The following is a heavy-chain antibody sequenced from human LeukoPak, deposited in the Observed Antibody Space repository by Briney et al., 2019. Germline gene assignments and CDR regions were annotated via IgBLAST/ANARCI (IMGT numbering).Heavy chain of an antibody. V-gene: IGHV4-4*09. J-gene: IGHJ4*02. Sequence: SETLSLTCTVSGGSISSYYWSWIRQPPGKGLEWIGYIYTSGSTNYNPSLKSRVTISVDTSKNQFSLKLSSATAADTAVYYCARGYDFWSGPFPSFDYWGQGTLVTVSS. CDR1: GGSISSYY. D-gene: IGHD3-3*01. CDR3: ARGYDFWSGPFPSFDY. CDR2: IYTSGST.